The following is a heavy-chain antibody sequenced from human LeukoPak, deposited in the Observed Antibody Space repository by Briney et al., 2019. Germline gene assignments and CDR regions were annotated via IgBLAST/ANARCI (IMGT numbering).Heavy chain of an antibody. CDR2: INHSGST. D-gene: IGHD6-6*01. Sequence: SETLSLTXAVYGGSFSGYYWSWIRQTPGKGLEWLGEINHSGSTNYNSSLKSRVTISVDTSKNQFSLKLSSVTAADTAVYYCARGLPRIAARFWTDYWGQGTLVTVSS. J-gene: IGHJ4*02. V-gene: IGHV4-34*01. CDR1: GGSFSGYY. CDR3: ARGLPRIAARFWTDY.